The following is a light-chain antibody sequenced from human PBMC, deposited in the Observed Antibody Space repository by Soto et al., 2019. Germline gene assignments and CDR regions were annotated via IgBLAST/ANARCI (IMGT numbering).Light chain of an antibody. J-gene: IGLJ2*01. CDR1: SSDVAAYNY. Sequence: QSALTQPASVSGSPGQSITISCTETSSDVAAYNYVSWYQQHPGKAPKLMIYDVSNRPSGVSNRFSGSKSGNTASLTISGLQDEDEADYYCSSYTTSSVVFGGGTKVTVL. CDR3: SSYTTSSVV. CDR2: DVS. V-gene: IGLV2-14*03.